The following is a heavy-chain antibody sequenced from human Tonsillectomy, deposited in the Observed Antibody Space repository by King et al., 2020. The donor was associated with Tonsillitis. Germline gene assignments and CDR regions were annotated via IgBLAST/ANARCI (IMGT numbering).Heavy chain of an antibody. V-gene: IGHV1-2*02. J-gene: IGHJ5*02. CDR2: INPNSGGT. Sequence: VQLVQSGAEVKKPGASVKVSCKASGYTFTGYYMHWVRQAPGQGLEWMGWINPNSGGTNYAQKFQGRVTMTRDPSISTAYMELSRLRSDDTAVYYCARWQVLERNWFDPWGQGTLVTVSS. D-gene: IGHD3-3*01. CDR1: GYTFTGYY. CDR3: ARWQVLERNWFDP.